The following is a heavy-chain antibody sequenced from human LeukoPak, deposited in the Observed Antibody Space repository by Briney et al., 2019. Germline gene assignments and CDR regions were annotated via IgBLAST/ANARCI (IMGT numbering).Heavy chain of an antibody. CDR1: GFTFTTYW. J-gene: IGHJ6*03. CDR2: INQDGSEK. V-gene: IGHV3-7*01. D-gene: IGHD1-7*01. Sequence: GGSLRLSCAASGFTFTTYWMSWVRQAPGQGLEWVANINQDGSEKYYVDSLKGRFTMSRDNAKNSLYLQMNSLRADDTAVYYCARTNSQARDYYYYMDVWGKGTTVTVSS. CDR3: ARTNSQARDYYYYMDV.